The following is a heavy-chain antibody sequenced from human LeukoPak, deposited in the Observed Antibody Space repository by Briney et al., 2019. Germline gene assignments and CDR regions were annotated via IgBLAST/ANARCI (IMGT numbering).Heavy chain of an antibody. Sequence: PGGSLRLSCAASGFTFSNYGMHWVRQAPGKGLEWVSYISSSSSYTKYADSVKGRFTISRDNAKNSLYLQMNSLRAEDTAVYYCARSPLYTSTLFDCWGQGTLVTVSS. CDR2: ISSSSSYT. J-gene: IGHJ4*02. V-gene: IGHV3-21*05. CDR3: ARSPLYTSTLFDC. CDR1: GFTFSNYG. D-gene: IGHD6-13*01.